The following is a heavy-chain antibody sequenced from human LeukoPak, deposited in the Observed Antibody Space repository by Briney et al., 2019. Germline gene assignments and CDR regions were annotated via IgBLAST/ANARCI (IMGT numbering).Heavy chain of an antibody. J-gene: IGHJ4*02. V-gene: IGHV3-48*04. CDR1: GFTFSSYS. D-gene: IGHD5-24*01. CDR2: ISSSGSTI. Sequence: GGSLRLSCAASGFTFSSYSMNWVRQAPGKGLEWVSYISSSGSTIYYADSVKGRFTISRDNAKNSLYLQMNSLRAEDTAVYYCARDRGDGYNALFDYWGQGTLVTVSS. CDR3: ARDRGDGYNALFDY.